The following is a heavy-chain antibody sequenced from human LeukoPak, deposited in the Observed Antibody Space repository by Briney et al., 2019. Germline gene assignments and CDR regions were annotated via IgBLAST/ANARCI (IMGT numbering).Heavy chain of an antibody. CDR3: AKDCVDYYDSSGYYWGAFDY. J-gene: IGHJ4*02. CDR2: ISGSGGST. D-gene: IGHD3-22*01. CDR1: GFTFSSYA. V-gene: IGHV3-23*01. Sequence: TGGSLRLSCAASGFTFSSYAMSWVRQAPGKWLEWVSAISGSGGSTYYADSVKGRFTISRDNSKNTLYLQMNSLRAEDTAVYYCAKDCVDYYDSSGYYWGAFDYWGQGTLVTVSS.